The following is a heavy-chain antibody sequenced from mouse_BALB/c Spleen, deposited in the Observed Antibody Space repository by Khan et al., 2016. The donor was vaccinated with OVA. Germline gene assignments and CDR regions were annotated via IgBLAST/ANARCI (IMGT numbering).Heavy chain of an antibody. J-gene: IGHJ3*01. CDR1: GFSLTTYG. V-gene: IGHV2-2*01. D-gene: IGHD2-14*01. CDR2: IWSGGNT. CDR3: ARNSYMHDFTY. Sequence: QVQLKESGPGLVQPSQSLSITCTVSGFSLTTYGVHWVRQSPGKGLEWLGLIWSGGNTDFNAAFISRLSITKDNSKSQVFFKMNSLQADDTAMYYCARNSYMHDFTYWGQGTLVTVSA.